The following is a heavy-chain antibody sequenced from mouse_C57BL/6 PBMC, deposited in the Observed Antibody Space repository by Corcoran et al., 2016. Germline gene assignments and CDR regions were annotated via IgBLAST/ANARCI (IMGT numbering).Heavy chain of an antibody. J-gene: IGHJ1*03. CDR2: IDPANGYT. CDR1: GFNIKNTF. Sequence: EVQLQQSVAELVRPGASVKLSCITSGFNIKNTFMHWVKQRPEQGLEWIGKIDPANGYTKYAPTFQDKATITADTSSNTAYLQLSSLTSEDTAIYYCARGHYDHPYWYFDVWGTGTTVTVSS. V-gene: IGHV14-3*01. D-gene: IGHD2-4*01. CDR3: ARGHYDHPYWYFDV.